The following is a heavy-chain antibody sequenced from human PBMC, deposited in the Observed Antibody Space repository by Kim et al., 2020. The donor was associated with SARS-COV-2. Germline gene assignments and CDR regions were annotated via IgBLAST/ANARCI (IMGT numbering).Heavy chain of an antibody. CDR3: AGGCSGGSCRSRRFDP. CDR1: GGTFSSYA. CDR2: IIPIFGTA. V-gene: IGHV1-69*13. D-gene: IGHD2-15*01. Sequence: SVKVSCKASGGTFSSYAISWVRQAPGQGLEWMGGIIPIFGTANYAQKFQGRVTITADESTSTAYMELSSLRSEDTAVYYCAGGCSGGSCRSRRFDPWGQGTLVTVSS. J-gene: IGHJ5*02.